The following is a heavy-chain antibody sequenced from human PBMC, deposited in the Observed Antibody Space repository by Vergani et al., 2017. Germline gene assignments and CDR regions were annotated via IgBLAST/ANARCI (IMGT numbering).Heavy chain of an antibody. CDR3: ARGWRDCSSTSGSYYFDY. V-gene: IGHV1-8*01. Sequence: QVQLVQSGAEVKKPGASVKVSCKASGYTFTSYDINWVRQATGQGLEWMGWMNPNSGNTGYAQKFQDRVTMTRNTSISTAYMELSSLRSEDTAVYYCARGWRDCSSTSGSYYFDYWGQGTLVTVSS. CDR1: GYTFTSYD. CDR2: MNPNSGNT. D-gene: IGHD2-2*01. J-gene: IGHJ4*02.